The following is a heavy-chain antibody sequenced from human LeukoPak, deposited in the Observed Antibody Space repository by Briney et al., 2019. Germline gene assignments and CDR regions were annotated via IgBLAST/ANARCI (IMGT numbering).Heavy chain of an antibody. Sequence: ASVKVSCKASGYTFTSYGIIWVRQAPGQGLEWMGWISTYNGNTNYAQKLQGRVTMTTDTSTSTAYMELRSLRSDDTAVYYCAGRLWYGGNSHSDYWGQGTLVTVSS. CDR3: AGRLWYGGNSHSDY. J-gene: IGHJ4*02. CDR2: ISTYNGNT. D-gene: IGHD4-23*01. CDR1: GYTFTSYG. V-gene: IGHV1-18*01.